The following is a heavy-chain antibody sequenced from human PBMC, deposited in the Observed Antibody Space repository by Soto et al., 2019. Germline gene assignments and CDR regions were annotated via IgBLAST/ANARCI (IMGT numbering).Heavy chain of an antibody. V-gene: IGHV3-30*18. CDR1: GFTFSSYG. CDR3: AKPVYDSSGYYFDY. J-gene: IGHJ4*02. D-gene: IGHD3-22*01. Sequence: PGGSLRLSCAASGFTFSSYGMHWGRQAPGKGLEWVAVISYDGSNKYYADSVKGRFTISRDNSKNTLYPQMNSLRAEDTAVYYCAKPVYDSSGYYFDYWGQGTLVTVSS. CDR2: ISYDGSNK.